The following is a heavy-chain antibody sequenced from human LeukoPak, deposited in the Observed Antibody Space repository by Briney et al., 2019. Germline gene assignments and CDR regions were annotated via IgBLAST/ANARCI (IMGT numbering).Heavy chain of an antibody. CDR2: IYYSGST. V-gene: IGHV4-31*03. J-gene: IGHJ4*02. Sequence: LQTLSLTCTVSGGSITSGGYYWSWIRQRPGKGLEWIGYIYYSGSTYYNPSLKSRVTILVDTSKNQFSLKLSSVTAADTAVYYCARVDSSGSIYDYWGQGTLVTVSS. CDR1: GGSITSGGYY. CDR3: ARVDSSGSIYDY. D-gene: IGHD3-22*01.